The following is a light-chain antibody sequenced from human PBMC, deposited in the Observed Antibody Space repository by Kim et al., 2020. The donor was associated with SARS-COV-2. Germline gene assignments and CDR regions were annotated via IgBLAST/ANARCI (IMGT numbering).Light chain of an antibody. CDR3: AAWDDTLKAV. Sequence: PGLRVVISCSGTDSNIGRNTVFWLQQLPGTAPKLLIHNNNERHSGIPDRFSGSKSGTSASLAISGLQSEDEGDYYCAAWDDTLKAVFGGGTQLTVL. J-gene: IGLJ3*02. CDR2: NNN. V-gene: IGLV1-44*01. CDR1: DSNIGRNT.